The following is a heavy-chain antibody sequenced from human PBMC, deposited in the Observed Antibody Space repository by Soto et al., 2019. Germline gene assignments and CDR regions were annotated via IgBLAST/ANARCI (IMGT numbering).Heavy chain of an antibody. CDR1: GGSISSYY. D-gene: IGHD2-15*01. CDR3: AGGERYCSGGSCYPTLDY. J-gene: IGHJ4*02. Sequence: ASETLSLTCTVSGGSISSYYWSWIRQPPGKGLEWIGYIYYSGSTNYNPALKSRVTISVDTSKNQFSLKLSSVTAADTAVYYCAGGERYCSGGSCYPTLDYWGQGTLVTVSS. CDR2: IYYSGST. V-gene: IGHV4-59*01.